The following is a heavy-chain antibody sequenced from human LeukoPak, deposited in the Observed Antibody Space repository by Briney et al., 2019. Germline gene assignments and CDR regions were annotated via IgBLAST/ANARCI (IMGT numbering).Heavy chain of an antibody. CDR3: ARGLRDTAMAMAMDAFDI. CDR1: GGSISSGDYY. D-gene: IGHD5-18*01. CDR2: IYYSGST. J-gene: IGHJ3*02. V-gene: IGHV4-30-4*01. Sequence: SETLSLTCTVSGGSISSGDYYWSWIRQPPGKGLEWIGYIYYSGSTYYNPSLKSRVTISVDTSKNQFSLKLSSVTAADTAVYYCARGLRDTAMAMAMDAFDIWAKGQWSPSLQ.